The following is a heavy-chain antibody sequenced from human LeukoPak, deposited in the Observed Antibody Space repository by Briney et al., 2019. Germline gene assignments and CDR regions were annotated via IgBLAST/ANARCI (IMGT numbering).Heavy chain of an antibody. CDR1: GFIFSSYG. CDR2: ISNDGNNK. Sequence: GRSLRLSCAASGFIFSSYGMYWVRQAPGKGLEWVAVISNDGNNKEYADSVKGRFTISRDNSKNALYLQMNSLRADDTAVYHCAKDGLMRFFDYWGQGTLVTVSS. J-gene: IGHJ4*02. CDR3: AKDGLMRFFDY. V-gene: IGHV3-30*18. D-gene: IGHD2-8*01.